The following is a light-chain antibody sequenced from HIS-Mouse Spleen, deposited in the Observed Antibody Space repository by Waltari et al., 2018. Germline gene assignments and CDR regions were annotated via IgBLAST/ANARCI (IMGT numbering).Light chain of an antibody. V-gene: IGLV3-10*01. CDR1: ALPNKY. Sequence: SYELTQPPSVSVSPGQTARLTCPGAALPNKYAYWYQQKSGQAPVLVTYEDSKRPSGIPERFSGSSSGTMATLTISGAQVEDEADYYCYSTDSSGNHRVFGGGTKLTVL. CDR3: YSTDSSGNHRV. J-gene: IGLJ2*01. CDR2: EDS.